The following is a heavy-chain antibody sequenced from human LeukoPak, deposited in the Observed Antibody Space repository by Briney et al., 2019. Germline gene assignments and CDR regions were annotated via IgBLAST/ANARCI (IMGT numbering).Heavy chain of an antibody. CDR1: GGSISSHY. J-gene: IGHJ4*02. Sequence: SETLSLTCTVSGGSISSHYWSWIRQPPGKGLEWIGYIYYSGSTNYNPSLKSRVTISVDTSKHQFSLKLSSVTAADTAVYYCARGKVSWRRYYFVYWGQGTMVSVCS. CDR3: ARGKVSWRRYYFVY. V-gene: IGHV4-59*11. CDR2: IYYSGST.